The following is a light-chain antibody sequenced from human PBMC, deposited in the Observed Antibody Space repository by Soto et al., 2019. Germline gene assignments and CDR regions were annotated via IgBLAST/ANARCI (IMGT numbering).Light chain of an antibody. CDR2: GAS. J-gene: IGKJ4*01. CDR3: QHLNTYPLT. V-gene: IGKV1-9*01. Sequence: DIQLTQSPSFLSASIGDRVTITCRASQGIRSFLAWYQQKPGKAPNLLISGASILRTGVPSRFSGSGSGTEFTLTISSLQPDDFATYYCQHLNTYPLTFGRGTKVEI. CDR1: QGIRSF.